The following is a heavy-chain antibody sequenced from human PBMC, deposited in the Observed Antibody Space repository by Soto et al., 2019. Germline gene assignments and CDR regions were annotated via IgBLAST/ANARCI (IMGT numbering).Heavy chain of an antibody. Sequence: GESLKISCKGSGYSFTNYWIAWVRQMPGRGLEWMGIIYPGDSDTKCSPSFQGQVTISADKSITTAYLQWSSLKASDSAMYYCARGRFHYYGMDVWGQGTTVTVSS. CDR2: IYPGDSDT. D-gene: IGHD2-21*01. CDR3: ARGRFHYYGMDV. J-gene: IGHJ6*02. V-gene: IGHV5-51*01. CDR1: GYSFTNYW.